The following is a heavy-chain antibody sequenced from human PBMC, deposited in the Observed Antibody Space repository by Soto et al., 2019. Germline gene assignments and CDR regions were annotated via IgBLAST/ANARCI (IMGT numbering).Heavy chain of an antibody. CDR3: AVQINTTGGLCRNDSYGMDV. Sequence: EVQLVQSGAAVKSPGATVKISCKASGYSFTAYSIHWVRQVPGKGLEWMGLVDPAYGEEKYAESFQARVSISEGTAVDTSYMPLNRLKSDDTAEYYCAVQINTTGGLCRNDSYGMDVWGQGTTVTVSS. CDR2: VDPAYGEE. D-gene: IGHD2-8*02. CDR1: GYSFTAYS. V-gene: IGHV1-69-2*01. J-gene: IGHJ6*02.